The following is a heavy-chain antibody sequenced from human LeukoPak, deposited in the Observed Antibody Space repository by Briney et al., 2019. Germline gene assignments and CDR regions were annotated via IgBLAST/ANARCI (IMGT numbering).Heavy chain of an antibody. CDR2: ISGSGGSR. CDR3: AKEDGYNPLSIDY. V-gene: IGHV3-23*01. D-gene: IGHD5-24*01. Sequence: GGALRLSCAAPGFTFSSYAMSWVRQAPGKGLEWVSSISGSGGSRYYADCVEGRFTITRDNSKNTLYLQMNSLRDEDTAVYYCAKEDGYNPLSIDYWGQGTLVTVSS. CDR1: GFTFSSYA. J-gene: IGHJ4*02.